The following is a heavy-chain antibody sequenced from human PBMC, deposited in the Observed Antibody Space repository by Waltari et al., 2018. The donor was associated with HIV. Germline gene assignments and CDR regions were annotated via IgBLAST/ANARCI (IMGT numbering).Heavy chain of an antibody. CDR2: IKQDGSEK. V-gene: IGHV3-7*01. J-gene: IGHJ4*02. D-gene: IGHD5-12*01. CDR1: GFHFRTYW. Sequence: EVQLVESGGGLVQPGGSLRLSCAACGFHFRTYWMSWVRQAPGKGLEWVANIKQDGSEKYYVDSVKGRFTISRDNTKNSLYLQMNSLRAEDTAVYYCARDHTWLHSDSWGQGTLVTVSS. CDR3: ARDHTWLHSDS.